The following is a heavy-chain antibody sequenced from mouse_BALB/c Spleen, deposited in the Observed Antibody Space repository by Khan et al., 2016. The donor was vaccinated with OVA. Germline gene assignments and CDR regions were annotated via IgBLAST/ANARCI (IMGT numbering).Heavy chain of an antibody. Sequence: VQLQESGAELVRPGVSVKISCKGSGYAFTDYAMHWVQQSHAKSLEWIGVISTYYIDADYNPRFQGKASMTVDKSTSTTYMQLATLTSEDSAIYYCASGGRFTYWGQGTLVTVSA. D-gene: IGHD1-1*02. J-gene: IGHJ3*01. V-gene: IGHV1S137*01. CDR1: GYAFTDYA. CDR2: ISTYYIDA. CDR3: ASGGRFTY.